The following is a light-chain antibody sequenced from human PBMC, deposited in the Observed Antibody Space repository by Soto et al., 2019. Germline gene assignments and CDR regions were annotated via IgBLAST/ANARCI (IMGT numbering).Light chain of an antibody. V-gene: IGKV2-28*01. CDR3: MQALQART. CDR2: LGS. J-gene: IGKJ1*01. Sequence: DIVMTQSPLSLPVTPGEPASISCRSSQSLLHSDGYNYLDWYLQKPGQSPQLLIYLGSNRASGVPDRFSDSGSGTDFTLKISRVEAADVGIYYCMQALQARTFGQGTKVEIK. CDR1: QSLLHSDGYNY.